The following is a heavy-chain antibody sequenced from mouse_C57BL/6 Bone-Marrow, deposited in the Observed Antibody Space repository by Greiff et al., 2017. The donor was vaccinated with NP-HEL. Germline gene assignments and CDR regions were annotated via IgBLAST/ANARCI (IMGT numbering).Heavy chain of an antibody. D-gene: IGHD1-1*02. CDR1: SYTFTSYW. CDR3: ASLWPHWYFDV. Sequence: VQLQQPGAELVKPGASVKLSCKASSYTFTSYWMHWVKQRPGQGLEWIGMIHPNSGSTNYNEKFKSKATLTVDKSSSTAYMQLSSLTSEDSAVYYCASLWPHWYFDVWGTGTTVTVSS. CDR2: IHPNSGST. V-gene: IGHV1-64*01. J-gene: IGHJ1*03.